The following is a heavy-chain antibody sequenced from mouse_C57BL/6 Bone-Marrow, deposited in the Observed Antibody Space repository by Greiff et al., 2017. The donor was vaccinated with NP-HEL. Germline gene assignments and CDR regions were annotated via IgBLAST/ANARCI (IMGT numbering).Heavy chain of an antibody. CDR1: GYSITSGYY. CDR3: ARGPVVAPYYFDY. D-gene: IGHD1-1*01. CDR2: ISYDGSN. V-gene: IGHV3-6*01. Sequence: EVKLQESGPGLVRPSQSLSLTCSVTGYSITSGYYWNWIRQFPGNKLEWMGYISYDGSNNYNPSLKNRISITRDTSKNQFFLKLNSVTTEDTATYYCARGPVVAPYYFDYWGQGTTLTVSS. J-gene: IGHJ2*01.